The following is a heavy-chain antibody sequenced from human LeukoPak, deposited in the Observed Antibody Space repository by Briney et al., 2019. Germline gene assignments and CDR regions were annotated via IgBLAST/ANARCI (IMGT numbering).Heavy chain of an antibody. J-gene: IGHJ4*02. D-gene: IGHD3-10*01. CDR3: TTVVWFGELLGY. Sequence: GGSLRLSCAASGFTFANAWMSWVRQAPGKGLGWVGRIQSKVDGGSTDYAAPVKGRFTISRDDSKNTLFLQMNSLKTEDTAVYYCTTVVWFGELLGYWGQGMLVTVSS. CDR2: IQSKVDGGST. CDR1: GFTFANAW. V-gene: IGHV3-15*01.